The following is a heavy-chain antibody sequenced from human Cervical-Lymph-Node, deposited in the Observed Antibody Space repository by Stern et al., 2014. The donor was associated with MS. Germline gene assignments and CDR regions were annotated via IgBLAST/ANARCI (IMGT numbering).Heavy chain of an antibody. V-gene: IGHV1-18*01. J-gene: IGHJ6*02. CDR2: ISPYNGNT. Sequence: VQLVQSGAEVKKARASVKVSCMPSGYTFMSYGISWVRQAPGHGLEWMGWISPYNGNTNYAQNFQGRVTMTADTSTSTVYMELRSLRSDDTAVYYCARDALTTVTTSATDPLESPTTDYYYNGMDVWGQGTTVTVSS. CDR1: GYTFMSYG. CDR3: ARDALTTVTTSATDPLESPTTDYYYNGMDV. D-gene: IGHD4-11*01.